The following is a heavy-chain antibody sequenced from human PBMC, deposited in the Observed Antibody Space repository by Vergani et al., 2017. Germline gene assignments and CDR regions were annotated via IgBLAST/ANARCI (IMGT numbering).Heavy chain of an antibody. V-gene: IGHV3-11*01. J-gene: IGHJ4*02. Sequence: QVQLVESGGGLVKPGGSLRLSCAASGFTFSDYYMSWIRQAPGKGLEWVSYISSGGGTKYYADSLKGRFTISRDNAKNSLYLQMNSLRAEDTAVYYCARDLFGSCSSTSCYGGHSDYWGQGTLVTVSS. D-gene: IGHD2-2*01. CDR1: GFTFSDYY. CDR3: ARDLFGSCSSTSCYGGHSDY. CDR2: ISSGGGTK.